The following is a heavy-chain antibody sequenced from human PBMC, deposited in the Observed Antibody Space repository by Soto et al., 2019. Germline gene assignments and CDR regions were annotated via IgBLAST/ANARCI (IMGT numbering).Heavy chain of an antibody. CDR1: GYTFNSYY. J-gene: IGHJ4*02. CDR3: VGVAFNNNYDFES. Sequence: QVQLVQSGAEVKKPGASVKVSCKASGYTFNSYYIHWVRQAPGQGLEWTGWINPNSDVTGYAQSFQDRVTMTRDVAITTDYMEMTRLRSDDTAVYYCVGVAFNNNYDFESLGQGTLITVSS. D-gene: IGHD3-16*01. CDR2: INPNSDVT. V-gene: IGHV1-2*02.